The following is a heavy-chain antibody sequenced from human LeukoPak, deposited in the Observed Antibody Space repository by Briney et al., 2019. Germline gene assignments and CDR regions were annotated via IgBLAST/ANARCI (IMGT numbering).Heavy chain of an antibody. Sequence: PGGSLRLSCVASGLTFSSYGMTWVRQAPGKGLEWVSSIGGSGVTTYYADSVRGRFTISRDNSKNTLYLQMDSLRAEDTAVYYCAKLRSGSESWGQGTLVTVSS. J-gene: IGHJ5*02. CDR3: AKLRSGSES. CDR1: GLTFSSYG. D-gene: IGHD2-15*01. V-gene: IGHV3-23*01. CDR2: IGGSGVTT.